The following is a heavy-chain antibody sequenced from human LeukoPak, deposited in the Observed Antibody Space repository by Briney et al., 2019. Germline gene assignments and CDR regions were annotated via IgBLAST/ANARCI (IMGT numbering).Heavy chain of an antibody. V-gene: IGHV3-33*01. CDR1: GFTFSNSR. J-gene: IGHJ4*02. D-gene: IGHD5-18*01. CDR3: ARGVGYSFGTGDY. Sequence: GSALRLSCAASGFTFSNSRIHWVREAPGKRLEWVALIWYDGSNEYYADSVKGRFTISRDNSKNTLYLQMTSLRAEDTAIYYCARGVGYSFGTGDYWGQGTLVTVSS. CDR2: IWYDGSNE.